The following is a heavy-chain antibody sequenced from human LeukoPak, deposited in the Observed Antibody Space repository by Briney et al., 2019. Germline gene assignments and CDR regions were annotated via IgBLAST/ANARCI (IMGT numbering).Heavy chain of an antibody. CDR3: ARDQLGGDPDDYYYYYMDV. Sequence: GGSLRLSCTTSGFIFGDYAMSWFRQAPGKGLEWVGFIRSKTYGGAIEYAASVKGRSTISRDDSKSIAYLHMNSLKTEDTAVYYCARDQLGGDPDDYYYYYMDVWGKGTTVIVSS. D-gene: IGHD4-17*01. V-gene: IGHV3-49*03. CDR2: IRSKTYGGAI. CDR1: GFIFGDYA. J-gene: IGHJ6*03.